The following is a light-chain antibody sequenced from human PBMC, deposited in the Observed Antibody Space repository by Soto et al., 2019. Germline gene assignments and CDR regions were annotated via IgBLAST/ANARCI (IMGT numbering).Light chain of an antibody. CDR1: PSVSSSY. V-gene: IGKV3-20*01. CDR2: GAS. CDR3: QQYGSAHT. J-gene: IGKJ2*01. Sequence: EIVLTQSPGTLSLSPGERAALSCRASPSVSSSYLAWYQQKPGQAPRLLIYGASGRATGIPDSFSGSGSGTDFTLTISRLEPEAFAVYYCQQYGSAHTFGKGTKLEIK.